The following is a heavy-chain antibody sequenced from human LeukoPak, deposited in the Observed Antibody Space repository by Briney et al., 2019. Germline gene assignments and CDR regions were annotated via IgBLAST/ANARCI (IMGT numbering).Heavy chain of an antibody. V-gene: IGHV4-59*01. CDR2: IYYSGST. D-gene: IGHD3-10*01. CDR3: ARGRSSMVRGYYYYYMDV. CDR1: GGSISNYY. J-gene: IGHJ6*03. Sequence: SETLSLTCTVSGGSISNYYWSWIRQPPGKGLEWIGYIYYSGSTNYNPSLKSRVTISVDTSKNQFSLKLSSVTAADTAVYYCARGRSSMVRGYYYYYMDVWGKGTTVTISS.